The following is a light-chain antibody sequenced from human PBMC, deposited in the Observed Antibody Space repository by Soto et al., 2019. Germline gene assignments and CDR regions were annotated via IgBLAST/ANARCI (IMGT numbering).Light chain of an antibody. CDR1: SSDVGGYNY. CDR2: EVS. Sequence: QSALTPPASVSGSPGQSITISCTGTSSDVGGYNYVSWYQQYPGKVPKLMIHEVSNRPSGVSSRFSGSKSGDTASLTISGLQPEDEADYYCSSYTSSSTLVFGTGTKLTVL. CDR3: SSYTSSSTLV. J-gene: IGLJ1*01. V-gene: IGLV2-14*01.